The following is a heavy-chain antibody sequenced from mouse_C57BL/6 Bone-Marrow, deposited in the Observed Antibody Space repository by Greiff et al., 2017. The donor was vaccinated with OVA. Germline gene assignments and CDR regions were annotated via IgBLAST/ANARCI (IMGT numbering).Heavy chain of an antibody. CDR2: ISYDGSN. J-gene: IGHJ4*01. Sequence: VQLQQSGPGLVKPSQSLSLTCSVTGYSITSGYYWNWIRQFPGNKLEWMGYISYDGSNNYNPSLKNRISITRDTSKNQFLLKLNSVTTEDTATYYCARDYYGSSYAMDYWGQGTSVTVSS. CDR3: ARDYYGSSYAMDY. V-gene: IGHV3-6*01. CDR1: GYSITSGYY. D-gene: IGHD1-1*01.